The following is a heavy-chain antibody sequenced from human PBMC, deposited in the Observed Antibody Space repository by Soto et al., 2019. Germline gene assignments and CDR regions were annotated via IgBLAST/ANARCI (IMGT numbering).Heavy chain of an antibody. V-gene: IGHV1-69*13. CDR3: ARVGSKNYYDSSGYYYFDY. D-gene: IGHD3-22*01. J-gene: IGHJ4*02. CDR2: IIPTFGTA. CDR1: GGTFSSYA. Sequence: GASVKVSCKASGGTFSSYAISWVRQAPGQGLEWMGGIIPTFGTANYAQKFQGRVTITADESTSTAYMELSSLRSEDTAVYYCARVGSKNYYDSSGYYYFDYWGQGTLVTVSS.